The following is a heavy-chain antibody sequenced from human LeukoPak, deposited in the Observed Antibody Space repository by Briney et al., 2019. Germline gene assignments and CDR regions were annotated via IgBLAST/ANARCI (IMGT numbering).Heavy chain of an antibody. D-gene: IGHD3-10*01. V-gene: IGHV3-23*01. CDR3: AKTYYSSRAHYYYYYYMDV. CDR2: ISGSGVNT. CDR1: GFTFSTYG. J-gene: IGHJ6*03. Sequence: GGSLRLSCAASGFTFSTYGMSWVRQAPGKGLEWVSTISGSGVNTYYAASVKGRFTISRDNSKNTLYLHMNSLRVEDTAVYYCAKTYYSSRAHYYYYYYMDVWGKGTTVTISS.